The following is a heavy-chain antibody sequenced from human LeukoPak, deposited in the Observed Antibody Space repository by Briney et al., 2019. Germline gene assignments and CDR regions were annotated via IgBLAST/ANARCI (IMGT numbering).Heavy chain of an antibody. CDR3: ARAPGGFGALLPCDY. CDR1: GYTFTSYY. CDR2: INPSGGST. Sequence: GASVKVSCKASGYTFTSYYMHLVRQAPGQGLEWMGIINPSGGSTSYAQKFQGRVTMTRDTSTSTVYMELSSLRAEDTAVYYCARAPGGFGALLPCDYWGQGTLVTVSS. D-gene: IGHD3-10*01. V-gene: IGHV1-46*01. J-gene: IGHJ4*02.